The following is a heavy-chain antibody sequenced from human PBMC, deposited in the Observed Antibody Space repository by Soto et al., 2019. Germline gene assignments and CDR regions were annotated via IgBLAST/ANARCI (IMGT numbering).Heavy chain of an antibody. CDR3: ARVGPVTLAYYYGMDV. D-gene: IGHD4-17*01. Sequence: ASVKVSCKASGYTFTSYGISWVRQAPGQRLEWMGWINACNGNTKYSQKFQGRVTITRDTSASTAYMELSSLRSEDTAVYYCARVGPVTLAYYYGMDVWGQGTTVTSP. CDR1: GYTFTSYG. V-gene: IGHV1-3*01. J-gene: IGHJ6*02. CDR2: INACNGNT.